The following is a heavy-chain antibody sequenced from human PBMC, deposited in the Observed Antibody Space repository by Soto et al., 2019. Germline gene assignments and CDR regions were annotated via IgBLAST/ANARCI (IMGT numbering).Heavy chain of an antibody. V-gene: IGHV4-31*03. Sequence: QVQLQESGPGLVKPSQTLSLTCTVSGGSISSGGYYWSWIRQHPGKGLEWIGYIYYSGSTYYNPSLQSRVTISVDTSKNQFSLKLSSVTAADTAVYYCARDYGGSGSGTRGGMDVWGQGTTVTVSS. J-gene: IGHJ6*02. CDR3: ARDYGGSGSGTRGGMDV. CDR2: IYYSGST. D-gene: IGHD3-10*01. CDR1: GGSISSGGYY.